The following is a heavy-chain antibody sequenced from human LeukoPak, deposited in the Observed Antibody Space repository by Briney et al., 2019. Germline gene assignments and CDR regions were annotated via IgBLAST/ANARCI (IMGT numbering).Heavy chain of an antibody. CDR3: ARDSYYYDSSGSIGGYYYYYMDV. D-gene: IGHD3-22*01. CDR2: ITSGSSTI. V-gene: IGHV3-48*01. Sequence: PGGSPRLSCVASAFTFSSYSMNWVRQAPGKGLEWVSYITSGSSTIYYADSVKGRFTISRDNAKNSLYLQMNSLRAEDTAVYYCARDSYYYDSSGSIGGYYYYYMDVWGKGTTVTVSS. J-gene: IGHJ6*03. CDR1: AFTFSSYS.